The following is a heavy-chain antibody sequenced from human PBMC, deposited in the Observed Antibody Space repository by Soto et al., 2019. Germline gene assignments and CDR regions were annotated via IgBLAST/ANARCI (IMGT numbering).Heavy chain of an antibody. CDR1: GGSFNSYF. CDR3: ARGTREGWYFDL. Sequence: QVQLQQWGAGLLKPSETLSLTCAVYGGSFNSYFWNWIRQPPGRGLEWIGEINHSGSINYNPSLKRRVTISVDTSKNQFSLKLSSVTAADTAVYYCARGTREGWYFDLWGRGTLVTVSS. CDR2: INHSGSI. V-gene: IGHV4-34*01. J-gene: IGHJ2*01.